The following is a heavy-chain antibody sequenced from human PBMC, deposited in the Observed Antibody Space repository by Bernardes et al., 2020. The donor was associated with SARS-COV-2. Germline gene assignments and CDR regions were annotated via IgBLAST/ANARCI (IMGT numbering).Heavy chain of an antibody. Sequence: SETLSLTCAVYGGSFSGYYCTWIRQPPGKGLEWIGEINHSGSTNYNPSPKRRVTISVDTSKNQFSLKLTSVTAADTAVNYCAGGVGDSSGFNGFGYWGQGTLVTVSS. CDR3: AGGVGDSSGFNGFGY. D-gene: IGHD3-22*01. CDR2: INHSGST. V-gene: IGHV4-34*01. CDR1: GGSFSGYY. J-gene: IGHJ4*02.